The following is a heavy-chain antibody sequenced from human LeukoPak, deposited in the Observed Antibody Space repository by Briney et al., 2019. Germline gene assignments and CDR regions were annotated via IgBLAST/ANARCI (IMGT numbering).Heavy chain of an antibody. J-gene: IGHJ4*02. D-gene: IGHD6-13*01. V-gene: IGHV1-69*04. CDR3: ARDPFYLGYSSSWFDY. CDR2: IIPILGIA. CDR1: GGTFSSYT. Sequence: SVKVSCKASGGTFSSYTISWVRQAPGQGLEWMGRIIPILGIANYAQKFQDRVTITADKSTSTAYMELSSLRSEDTAVYYCARDPFYLGYSSSWFDYWGQGTLVTVSS.